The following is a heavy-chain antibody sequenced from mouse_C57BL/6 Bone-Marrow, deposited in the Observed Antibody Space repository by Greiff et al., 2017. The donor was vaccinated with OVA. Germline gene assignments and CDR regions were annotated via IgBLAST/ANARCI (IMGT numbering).Heavy chain of an antibody. D-gene: IGHD1-1*01. V-gene: IGHV1-69*01. CDR2: IDPSDSYT. J-gene: IGHJ3*01. CDR3: AREDGSSYGVAY. CDR1: GYTFTSYW. Sequence: QVQLQQPGAELVMPGASVKLSCKASGYTFTSYWMHWVKQRPGQGLEWIGEIDPSDSYTNYNQKFKGKSTLTVDKSSSTAYMQLSSLTSEDSAVYYCAREDGSSYGVAYWGQGTLVTVSA.